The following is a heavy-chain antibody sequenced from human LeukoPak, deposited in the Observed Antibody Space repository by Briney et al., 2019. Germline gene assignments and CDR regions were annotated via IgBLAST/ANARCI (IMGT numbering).Heavy chain of an antibody. CDR2: IIPILGIA. CDR3: ARDSVRATTVNDY. CDR1: GGTFSSYA. V-gene: IGHV1-69*04. Sequence: ASVKVSCKASGGTFSSYAISWVRQAPGQGLEWMGRIIPILGIANYAQKFQGRVTITADKSTSTAYMELSGLRSEDTAVYYCARDSVRATTVNDYWGQGTLVTVSS. J-gene: IGHJ4*02. D-gene: IGHD1-26*01.